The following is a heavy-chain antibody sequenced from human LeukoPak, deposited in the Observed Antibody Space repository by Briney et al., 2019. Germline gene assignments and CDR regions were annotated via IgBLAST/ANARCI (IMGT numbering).Heavy chain of an antibody. D-gene: IGHD6-13*01. V-gene: IGHV1-18*01. CDR3: ARCYSSSWQRLDN. Sequence: SVKVSCNTSGYTFTNFGLTWVRQAPGQGLEWLGWISGYSGNANYAQKFQDRVVMTTERSTGTAYMELRSVRSDDTAVYYCARCYSSSWQRLDNWGQGTLVTVSS. CDR1: GYTFTNFG. J-gene: IGHJ4*02. CDR2: ISGYSGNA.